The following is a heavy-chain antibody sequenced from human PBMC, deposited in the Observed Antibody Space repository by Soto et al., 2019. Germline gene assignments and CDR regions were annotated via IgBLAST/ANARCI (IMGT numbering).Heavy chain of an antibody. D-gene: IGHD5-12*01. J-gene: IGHJ4*02. CDR1: GFTVNSNH. Sequence: EVQLVESGGGLVQPGGSLRLSCAASGFTVNSNHMSWVRQAPGKGLEWVSVIYSGSSTYYADSVKGRFSISRDNSKNTLYLQMNSLRAEDTAVYYCARVGLRWDGYNLAYWGQGTLVTVSS. CDR2: IYSGSST. V-gene: IGHV3-66*01. CDR3: ARVGLRWDGYNLAY.